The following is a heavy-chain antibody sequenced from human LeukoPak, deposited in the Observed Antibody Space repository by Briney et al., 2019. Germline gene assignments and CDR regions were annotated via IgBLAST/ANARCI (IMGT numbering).Heavy chain of an antibody. Sequence: PSGTLSLTCAVYGGSFSGYYWSWLRQPPGKGLEWIGEINHSGSTNYNPSLKSRVTISVDTSKNQFSLKLSSVTAADTAVYYCARGSPKLGYCSSTSCSAFDYWGQGTLVTVSS. CDR3: ARGSPKLGYCSSTSCSAFDY. V-gene: IGHV4-34*01. J-gene: IGHJ4*02. D-gene: IGHD2-2*01. CDR1: GGSFSGYY. CDR2: INHSGST.